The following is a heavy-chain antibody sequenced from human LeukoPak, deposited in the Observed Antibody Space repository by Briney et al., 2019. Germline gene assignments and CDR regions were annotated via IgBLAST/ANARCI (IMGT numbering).Heavy chain of an antibody. CDR2: INHSGST. J-gene: IGHJ4*02. Sequence: SETLSLTYIVSGGSISSSIYYWAWIRQPPGKGLEWIGEINHSGSTNYNPSLKSRVTISVDTSKNQFSLKLSSVTAADTAVYYCGIVVDPTWSEDYWGQGTLVTVSS. CDR3: GIVVDPTWSEDY. D-gene: IGHD1-26*01. CDR1: GGSISSSIYY. V-gene: IGHV4-39*07.